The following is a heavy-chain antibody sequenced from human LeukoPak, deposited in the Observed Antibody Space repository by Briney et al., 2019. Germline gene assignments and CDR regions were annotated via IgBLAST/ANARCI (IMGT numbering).Heavy chain of an antibody. CDR3: ARVLHDFWSGYPGLFDY. V-gene: IGHV4-61*01. D-gene: IGHD3-3*01. CDR1: GGSISSSSYY. J-gene: IGHJ4*02. CDR2: IYYSGST. Sequence: PSETLSLTCTVSGGSISSSSYYWSWIRQPPGRGLEWIGYIYYSGSTNYNPSLKSRVTISVDTSKNQFSLKLSSVTAADTAVYYCARVLHDFWSGYPGLFDYLGQGTLVTVSS.